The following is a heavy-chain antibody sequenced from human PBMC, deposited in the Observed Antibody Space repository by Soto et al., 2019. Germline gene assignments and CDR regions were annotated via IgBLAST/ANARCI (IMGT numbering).Heavy chain of an antibody. Sequence: PSETLSLTCAVSGCSISSYYWSWIRQPPGKGLEWIGYIYYSGSTNYNPSLKSRVTISVDTSKNQFSLKLSSVTAADTAVYYCARANNGDSFDYWGQGTLVTVSS. CDR3: ARANNGDSFDY. J-gene: IGHJ4*02. CDR2: IYYSGST. D-gene: IGHD4-17*01. CDR1: GCSISSYY. V-gene: IGHV4-59*01.